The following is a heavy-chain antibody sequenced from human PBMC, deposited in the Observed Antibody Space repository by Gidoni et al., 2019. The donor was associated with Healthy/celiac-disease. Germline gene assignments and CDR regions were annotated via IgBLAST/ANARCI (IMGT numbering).Heavy chain of an antibody. J-gene: IGHJ4*02. CDR2: ISASGGST. CDR3: AKDLNTAYDILTASDS. D-gene: IGHD3-9*01. CDR1: GVPLSRYA. V-gene: IGHV3-23*01. Sequence: EVQLLESGGGLVQPGGSLRVSCAASGVPLSRYAMSWLRQAPGKGLEWVSAISASGGSTYYADSVKGRFTISRDNSKNTLYLQMNSLRAEDTAVYYCAKDLNTAYDILTASDSWGQGTLVTVSS.